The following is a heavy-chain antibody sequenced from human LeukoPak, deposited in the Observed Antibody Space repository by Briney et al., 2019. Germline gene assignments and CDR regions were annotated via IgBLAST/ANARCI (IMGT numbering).Heavy chain of an antibody. D-gene: IGHD3-22*01. CDR2: ISSSSSYI. Sequence: PGGSLRLSCAASGFTFSSYSMNWVRQAPGKGLEWVSSISSSSSYIYYADSVKGRFTISRDNAKNSLYLQMNSLRAEDTAVYYCARDFRPYYYDSSGYYIDYWGQGTLVTVSS. CDR1: GFTFSSYS. CDR3: ARDFRPYYYDSSGYYIDY. V-gene: IGHV3-21*01. J-gene: IGHJ4*02.